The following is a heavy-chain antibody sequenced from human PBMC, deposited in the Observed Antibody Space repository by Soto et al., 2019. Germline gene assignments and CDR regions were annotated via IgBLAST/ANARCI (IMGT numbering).Heavy chain of an antibody. Sequence: QVQLQESGPGLVKPSETLSLTCTVSGGSISSYYWSWIRQPPGKGLEWIGYIYYSGSTNYNPSLKKRGTVSLQTPEIHFSITLSSVTAADTAVYYCARGLEVTSNWFDPWGQGTLVTVSS. CDR2: IYYSGST. V-gene: IGHV4-59*01. CDR1: GGSISSYY. CDR3: ARGLEVTSNWFDP. J-gene: IGHJ5*02. D-gene: IGHD2-21*02.